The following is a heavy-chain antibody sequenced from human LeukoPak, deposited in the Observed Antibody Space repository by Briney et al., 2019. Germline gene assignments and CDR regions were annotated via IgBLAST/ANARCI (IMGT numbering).Heavy chain of an antibody. V-gene: IGHV3-30*02. CDR1: GFNFSSYG. D-gene: IGHD3-10*01. CDR3: AKEMLYGSGSYYNYYYYYMDV. J-gene: IGHJ6*03. Sequence: GGSLRLSCAASGFNFSSYGMHWVCQAPGKGLEWVAFIRYDGSNKYYADSVKGRFTISRDNSKNTLYLQMNSLRAEDTAVYYCAKEMLYGSGSYYNYYYYYMDVWGKGTTVTVSS. CDR2: IRYDGSNK.